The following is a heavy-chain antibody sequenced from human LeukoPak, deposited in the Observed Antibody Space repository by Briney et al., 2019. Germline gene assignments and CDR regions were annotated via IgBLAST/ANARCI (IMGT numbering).Heavy chain of an antibody. V-gene: IGHV4-59*01. D-gene: IGHD7-27*01. Sequence: SETLSLTCTVSGGSISSYYWSWIRQSPGKGLEWIGYIHYSGSTKYNPSLKSRVTISLGTAKNQFSLNLSSVTAADTAVYYCARDPFTGDDAFDIWGQGTMVTVSS. J-gene: IGHJ3*02. CDR3: ARDPFTGDDAFDI. CDR2: IHYSGST. CDR1: GGSISSYY.